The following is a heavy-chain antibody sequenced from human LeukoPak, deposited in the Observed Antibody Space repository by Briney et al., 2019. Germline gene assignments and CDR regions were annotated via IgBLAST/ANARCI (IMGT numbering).Heavy chain of an antibody. CDR2: IDPSGSYT. D-gene: IGHD3-22*01. CDR1: GYSFTSYL. CDR3: ARDQYYYASSGSPYYYDGMDV. Sequence: GEALKISCKGSGYSFTSYLISWGRQMPGKGLELGGRIDPSGSYTNYSPSFQGHVTISADKSISTAYLQWSSLKASDTAMYYCARDQYYYASSGSPYYYDGMDVWGQGTTVTVSS. V-gene: IGHV5-10-1*01. J-gene: IGHJ6*02.